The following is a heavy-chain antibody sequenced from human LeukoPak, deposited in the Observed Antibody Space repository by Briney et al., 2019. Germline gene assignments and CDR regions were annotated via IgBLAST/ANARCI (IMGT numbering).Heavy chain of an antibody. CDR2: IDPSDSYT. CDR1: GYSFTSYW. V-gene: IGHV5-10-1*01. J-gene: IGHJ5*02. CDR3: ARRIGYSGWFDP. Sequence: GESLKISCKGSGYSFTSYWISWVRQMPGKGLEWMGRIDPSDSYTNYSSSFQGHVTISADKSISTAYLQWSSLKASDTAMYYCARRIGYSGWFDPWGQGTLVTVSS. D-gene: IGHD5-18*01.